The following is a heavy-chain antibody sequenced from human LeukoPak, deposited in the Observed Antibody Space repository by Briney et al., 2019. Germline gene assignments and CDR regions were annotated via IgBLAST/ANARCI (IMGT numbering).Heavy chain of an antibody. CDR3: ARVDESLDKFDC. CDR2: ISSNSRYI. CDR1: GFSLTPFS. D-gene: IGHD1-1*01. J-gene: IGHJ4*02. Sequence: GGSLRLSCTASGFSLTPFSMNCVRQAPGKGLEWISSISSNSRYIYYADSLKGRFTIPRDNAENSLYLDMYSLRDEDTAVYFCARVDESLDKFDCWGKGTLVTVSS. V-gene: IGHV3-21*01.